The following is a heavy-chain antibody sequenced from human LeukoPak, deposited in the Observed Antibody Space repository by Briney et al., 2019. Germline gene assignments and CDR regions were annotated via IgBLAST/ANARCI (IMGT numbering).Heavy chain of an antibody. CDR2: ISSSSSYI. D-gene: IGHD4-17*01. V-gene: IGHV3-21*01. CDR3: ARAGGDYRQLYYFDY. CDR1: GFTFSSYS. J-gene: IGHJ4*02. Sequence: GGSLRPSCAASGFTFSSYSMNWVRQAPGKGLEWVSSISSSSSYIYYADSVKGRFTISRDDAKNSLYLQMNSLRAEDTAVYYCARAGGDYRQLYYFDYWGQGTLVTVSS.